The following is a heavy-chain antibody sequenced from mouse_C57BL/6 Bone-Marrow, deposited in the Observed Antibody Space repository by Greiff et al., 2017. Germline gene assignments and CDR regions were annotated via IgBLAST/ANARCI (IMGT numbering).Heavy chain of an antibody. V-gene: IGHV1-42*01. CDR2: INPSTGGT. CDR1: GYSFTSYY. D-gene: IGHD1-1*01. Sequence: VQLQQSGPELVKPGASVKISCKASGYSFTSYYMNWVKQSPEKSLEWIGEINPSTGGTTYNQKFKAKATLTVDKSSSTAYMQHKSLTSEDSAVYYCARTITTVALDYWGQGTTLTVSS. J-gene: IGHJ2*01. CDR3: ARTITTVALDY.